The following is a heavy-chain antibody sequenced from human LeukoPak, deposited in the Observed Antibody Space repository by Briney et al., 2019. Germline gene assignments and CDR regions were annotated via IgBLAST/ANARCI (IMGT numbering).Heavy chain of an antibody. CDR2: IYYSGNT. D-gene: IGHD6-13*01. J-gene: IGHJ4*02. CDR3: ASTRKAAAGFVFDY. V-gene: IGHV4-59*08. CDR1: SGSITNYY. Sequence: SETLSLTCTVSSGSITNYYWSWIRQPPGKELEWIGYIYYSGNTNYDPSLQSRVTISVDTSKNQFSLKLSSVTAADTAVYYCASTRKAAAGFVFDYWGQGTLVTVSS.